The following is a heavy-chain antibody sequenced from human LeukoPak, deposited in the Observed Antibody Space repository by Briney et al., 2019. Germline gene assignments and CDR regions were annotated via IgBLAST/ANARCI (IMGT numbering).Heavy chain of an antibody. CDR2: IYPGDSDT. CDR1: GYSFTSYW. Sequence: GESLKISCTGSGYSFTSYWIGWVRQMPGKGLEWMGIIYPGDSDTRYSPSFQGQVTISADKSISTAYLQWSGLKAPDTAMYCSARRYSYGYYFDSWGHGALVTVSS. V-gene: IGHV5-51*01. D-gene: IGHD5-18*01. J-gene: IGHJ4*01. CDR3: ARRYSYGYYFDS.